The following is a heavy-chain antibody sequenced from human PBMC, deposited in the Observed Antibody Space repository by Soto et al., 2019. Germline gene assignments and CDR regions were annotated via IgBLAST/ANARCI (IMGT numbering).Heavy chain of an antibody. J-gene: IGHJ4*02. Sequence: QVQLVQSGAEVKKPGASVKVSCKASGYTFTSYYMHWVRQAPGQGLEWMGIINPSGGSTSYAKKFQGRVNMTRDTSTSTVYMELSSLRSEDTAVYYCAAEFTTQFDYWGQGTLVTVSS. CDR3: AAEFTTQFDY. D-gene: IGHD1-1*01. CDR1: GYTFTSYY. CDR2: INPSGGST. V-gene: IGHV1-46*03.